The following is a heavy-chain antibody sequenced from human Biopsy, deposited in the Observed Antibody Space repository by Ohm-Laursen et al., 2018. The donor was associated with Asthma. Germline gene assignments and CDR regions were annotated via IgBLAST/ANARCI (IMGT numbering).Heavy chain of an antibody. J-gene: IGHJ4*02. CDR2: IWYDGSNK. V-gene: IGHV3-33*08. CDR3: ARESSVAGSSDFDY. D-gene: IGHD6-19*01. CDR1: GFTFSSYA. Sequence: SLRLSCAASGFTFSSYAMSWARQAPGKGLEWVAVIWYDGSNKYYADSVKGRFTISRDNSKNTLYLQMNSLRAEDTAVYYCARESSVAGSSDFDYWGQGTLVTVSS.